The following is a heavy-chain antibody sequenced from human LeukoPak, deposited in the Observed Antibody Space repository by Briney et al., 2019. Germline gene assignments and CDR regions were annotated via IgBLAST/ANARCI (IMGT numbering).Heavy chain of an antibody. Sequence: GGSLRLSCAASGFTFSRYSMNWVRQAPGKGLEWVSCISSSSSYTYYVDSAKGRFTISRDNAKNSLYLQMNSLRAEDTAVYYCAELGITMIGGAWGKGTTVTISS. CDR1: GFTFSRYS. CDR3: AELGITMIGGA. CDR2: ISSSSSYT. V-gene: IGHV3-21*01. J-gene: IGHJ6*04. D-gene: IGHD3-10*02.